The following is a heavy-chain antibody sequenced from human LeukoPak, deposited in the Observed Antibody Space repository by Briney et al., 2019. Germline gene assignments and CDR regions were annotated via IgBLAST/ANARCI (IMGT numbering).Heavy chain of an antibody. Sequence: SVKASCKASGGTFSSYAISWVRRAPGQGLEWMGGIIPIFGTANYAQKFQGRVTITADESTSTAYMELSSLRSEDTAVYYCARDFDYCTNGVCYTRWFDPWGQGTLVTVSS. CDR3: ARDFDYCTNGVCYTRWFDP. D-gene: IGHD2-8*01. V-gene: IGHV1-69*13. CDR1: GGTFSSYA. CDR2: IIPIFGTA. J-gene: IGHJ5*02.